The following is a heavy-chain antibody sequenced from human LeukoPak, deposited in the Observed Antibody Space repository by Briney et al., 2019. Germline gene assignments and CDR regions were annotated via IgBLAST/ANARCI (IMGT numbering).Heavy chain of an antibody. J-gene: IGHJ4*02. V-gene: IGHV4-59*01. Sequence: SESLSLTCTVSGGSISSYYWSWIRQPPGKGLEWIGYIYYSGSTNYNPSLKSRVTISVDTSKNQFSLKLSSVTAADTAVYYCVRVEYYDSSGFDYWGQGTLVTVSS. CDR1: GGSISSYY. CDR3: VRVEYYDSSGFDY. D-gene: IGHD3-22*01. CDR2: IYYSGST.